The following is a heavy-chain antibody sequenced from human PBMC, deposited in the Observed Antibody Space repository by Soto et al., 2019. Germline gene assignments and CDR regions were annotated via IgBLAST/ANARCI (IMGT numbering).Heavy chain of an antibody. J-gene: IGHJ6*02. V-gene: IGHV1-18*01. Sequence: ASVKVSCKASGYTFTSYGISWVRQAPGQGLEWMGWISAYNGNTNYAQKLQGRVTMTTDTSTSTAYMELRSLRSDDTAVYYCARRITFGVVIINYYYYGMDVWGQATTVTGSS. CDR1: GYTFTSYG. CDR2: ISAYNGNT. D-gene: IGHD3-16*02. CDR3: ARRITFGVVIINYYYYGMDV.